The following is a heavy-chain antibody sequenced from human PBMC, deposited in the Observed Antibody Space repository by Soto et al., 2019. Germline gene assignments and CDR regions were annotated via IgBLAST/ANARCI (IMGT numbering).Heavy chain of an antibody. CDR3: ARGLGVVVAAIGSGDY. CDR1: GGSFSGYY. D-gene: IGHD2-15*01. Sequence: QVQLQQWGAGLLKPSETLSLTCAVYGGSFSGYYWSWIRQPQGKGLEWIGEINHSGSTNYNPSLKVRVTKTVDTAKNQFSLKLSSVTAADTAVYYCARGLGVVVAAIGSGDYWVQGTLVTVSS. V-gene: IGHV4-34*01. CDR2: INHSGST. J-gene: IGHJ4*02.